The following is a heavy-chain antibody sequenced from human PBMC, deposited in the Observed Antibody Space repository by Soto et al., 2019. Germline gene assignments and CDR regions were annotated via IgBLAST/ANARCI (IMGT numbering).Heavy chain of an antibody. CDR2: IYYSGST. V-gene: IGHV4-31*03. CDR3: ARSYYYGSGSYYSTPYYYGMDV. Sequence: SETLSLTCTVSGGSISSGGYYWSWIRRHPGKGLEWIGYIYYSGSTYYNPSLKSRVTISVDTSKNQFSLKLSSVTAADTAVYYCARSYYYGSGSYYSTPYYYGMDVWGQGTTVTVS. D-gene: IGHD3-10*01. J-gene: IGHJ6*02. CDR1: GGSISSGGYY.